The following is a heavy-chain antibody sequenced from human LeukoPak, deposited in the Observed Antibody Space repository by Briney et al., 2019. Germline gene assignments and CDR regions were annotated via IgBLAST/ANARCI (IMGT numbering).Heavy chain of an antibody. V-gene: IGHV4-59*01. Sequence: KTSETLSLTCTVSGGSIGSYYWNWIRQPPGKGLEWIGHIYYSGSTNYNSSLKSRVSISGDTSKNQFSLKLSSVTAADTAVYYCARRGPYCGGDCYTYWYFDLWGRGTLVTVSS. CDR2: IYYSGST. J-gene: IGHJ2*01. CDR3: ARRGPYCGGDCYTYWYFDL. CDR1: GGSIGSYY. D-gene: IGHD2-21*02.